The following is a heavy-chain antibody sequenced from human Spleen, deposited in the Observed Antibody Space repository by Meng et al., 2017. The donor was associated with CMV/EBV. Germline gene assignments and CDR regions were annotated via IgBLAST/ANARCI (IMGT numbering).Heavy chain of an antibody. CDR3: ARDRMPRGELVHY. Sequence: GESLKISCAASGFTFSSYAMSWVRQAPGKGLEWVSGISGSGGSTYYADSVKGRFTISRDNSKNTLYLQMNSLRSEDTAVYYCARDRMPRGELVHYWGQGTLVTVSS. D-gene: IGHD3-16*01. CDR1: GFTFSSYA. J-gene: IGHJ4*02. V-gene: IGHV3-23*01. CDR2: ISGSGGST.